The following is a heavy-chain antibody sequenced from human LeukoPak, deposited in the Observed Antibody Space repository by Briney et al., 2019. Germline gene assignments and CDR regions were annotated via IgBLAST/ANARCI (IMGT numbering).Heavy chain of an antibody. D-gene: IGHD5-24*01. V-gene: IGHV3-74*01. CDR3: AREYGYNTAHFDY. J-gene: IGHJ4*02. Sequence: PGGSLRLSCAASGFTFRDYAMHWVRQAPGKGLVWVSRINMDGSITSYADSVKGRFIISRDNAKSTLYLQMNSLRAESTAVYYCAREYGYNTAHFDYWGQGTLVTVSS. CDR2: INMDGSIT. CDR1: GFTFRDYA.